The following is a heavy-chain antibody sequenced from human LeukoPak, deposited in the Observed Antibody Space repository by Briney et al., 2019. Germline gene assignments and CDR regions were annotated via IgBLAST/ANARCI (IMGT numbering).Heavy chain of an antibody. CDR1: GFTFSSTW. CDR3: AREVPGGYFDY. J-gene: IGHJ4*02. V-gene: IGHV3-74*01. Sequence: GGSLRLSCAASGFTFSSTWMHWVRQAPGKGLVWVSRITSDGSSTIYADSVKGRFTISRDNAKNTLYLQMNSLRAEDTAVYYCAREVPGGYFDYWGQGTLVTVSS. CDR2: ITSDGSST. D-gene: IGHD3-16*01.